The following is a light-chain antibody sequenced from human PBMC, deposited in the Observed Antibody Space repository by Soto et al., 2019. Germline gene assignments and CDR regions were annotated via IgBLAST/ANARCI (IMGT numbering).Light chain of an antibody. V-gene: IGKV3D-15*01. J-gene: IGKJ5*01. CDR1: QSVSSN. Sequence: EIVMTQSPATLSVSPGERATLSCRASQSVSSNLAWYQQKPGQAPRLLISGASSRATGIPDRFSGSGSGTDFTLTISRLESDDFALYYCQQYAEGTPITVGQGTRLEIK. CDR3: QQYAEGTPIT. CDR2: GAS.